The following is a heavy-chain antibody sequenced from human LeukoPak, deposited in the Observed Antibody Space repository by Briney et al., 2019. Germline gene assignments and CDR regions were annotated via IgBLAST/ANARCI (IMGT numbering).Heavy chain of an antibody. Sequence: PGGSLRLSCAASGFTFSSYWMSWVRQAPGKGLEWVANIKQDGSEKYYVDSVKGRFTISRDNAKNSLYLQMNSLRAEDTAVYYCARDWGDGYNVFDYWGQGTLVTVSS. CDR3: ARDWGDGYNVFDY. CDR2: IKQDGSEK. V-gene: IGHV3-7*01. CDR1: GFTFSSYW. J-gene: IGHJ4*02. D-gene: IGHD5-24*01.